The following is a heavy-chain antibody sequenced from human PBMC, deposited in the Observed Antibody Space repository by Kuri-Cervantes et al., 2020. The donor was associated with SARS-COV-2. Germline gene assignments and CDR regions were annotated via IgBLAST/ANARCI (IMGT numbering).Heavy chain of an antibody. CDR1: GGSFSGSYY. CDR2: IYYSGSN. V-gene: IGHV4-61*01. J-gene: IGHJ3*02. CDR3: AREWLTNWGRPDDAFDI. Sequence: SETLSLTCAVSGGSFSGSYYWSWMRQPPGKGLEWIGYIYYSGSNKYNPSLKSRVTISVDTSKNQFSLKLSPVTAADTAVYYCAREWLTNWGRPDDAFDIWGQGTMVTVSS. D-gene: IGHD7-27*01.